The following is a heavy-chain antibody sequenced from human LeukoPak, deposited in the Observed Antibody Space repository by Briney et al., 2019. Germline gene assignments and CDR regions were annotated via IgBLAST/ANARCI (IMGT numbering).Heavy chain of an antibody. Sequence: SETLSLTCTVSGGSISSYYWSWIRQPPGKGLEWIGYIYNRGSASYNPSLKSRVTISVDTSKNQFSLKLSSVTAADTAVYYCAQDRFSFVHWGQGTLVTVSS. D-gene: IGHD2-2*01. CDR2: IYNRGSA. CDR3: AQDRFSFVH. CDR1: GGSISSYY. J-gene: IGHJ1*01. V-gene: IGHV4-59*01.